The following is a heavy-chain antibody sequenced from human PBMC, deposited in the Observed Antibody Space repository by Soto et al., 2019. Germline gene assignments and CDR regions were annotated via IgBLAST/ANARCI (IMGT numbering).Heavy chain of an antibody. D-gene: IGHD6-13*01. CDR3: ARGSRHSSSWPDAFDI. Sequence: RASVKVSCKASGYTFTSYYMHWVRQAPGQGLEWMGIINPSGGSTSYAQKFQGRVTMTRDTSTSTVYMELSSLRSEDTAVYYCARGSRHSSSWPDAFDIWGQGTMVTVSS. CDR1: GYTFTSYY. V-gene: IGHV1-46*01. J-gene: IGHJ3*02. CDR2: INPSGGST.